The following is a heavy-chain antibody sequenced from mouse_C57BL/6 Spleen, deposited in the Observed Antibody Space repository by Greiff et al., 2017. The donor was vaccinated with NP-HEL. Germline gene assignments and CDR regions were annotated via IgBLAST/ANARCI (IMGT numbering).Heavy chain of an antibody. D-gene: IGHD1-1*01. CDR1: GYTFTSYW. CDR3: ARFIATVVTGYFDV. J-gene: IGHJ1*03. CDR2: IYPGSGST. V-gene: IGHV1-55*01. Sequence: QVQLQQPGAELVKPGASVKMSCKASGYTFTSYWITWVKQRPGQGLEWIGDIYPGSGSTNYNEKFKSKATLTVDTSSSTAYMQLSSLTSEDSAVYYCARFIATVVTGYFDVWGTGTTVTVSS.